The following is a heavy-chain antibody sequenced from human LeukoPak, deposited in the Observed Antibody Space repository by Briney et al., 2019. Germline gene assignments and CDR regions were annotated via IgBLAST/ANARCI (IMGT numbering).Heavy chain of an antibody. Sequence: SETLSLTCTVSGGSISSSSYYWGWIRQPPGKGLEWIGSIYYSGSTNYNPSLKSRVTISVDTSKNQFSLKLSSVTAADTAVYYCARQYAGPDALDIWGQGTMVTVSS. CDR3: ARQYAGPDALDI. CDR1: GGSISSSSYY. CDR2: IYYSGST. J-gene: IGHJ3*02. V-gene: IGHV4-39*07. D-gene: IGHD2-8*01.